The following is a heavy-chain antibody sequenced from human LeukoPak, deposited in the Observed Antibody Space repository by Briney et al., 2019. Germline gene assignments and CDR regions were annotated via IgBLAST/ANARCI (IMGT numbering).Heavy chain of an antibody. CDR3: ARGYLYYCDVSGYPFDY. CDR1: GYTFTDYY. V-gene: IGHV1-2*02. J-gene: IGHJ4*02. D-gene: IGHD3-22*01. CDR2: INPNSGGT. Sequence: ASVKVSCKASGYTFTDYYMHWVRQAPGQGLEWMGWINPNSGGTNYAQKFQGRVTMTRDTSISTAYMELRRLRSDDTAVYYCARGYLYYCDVSGYPFDYWGQGTLVTVSS.